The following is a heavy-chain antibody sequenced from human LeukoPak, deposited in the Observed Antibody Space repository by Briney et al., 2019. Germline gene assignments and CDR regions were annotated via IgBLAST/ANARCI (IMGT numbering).Heavy chain of an antibody. D-gene: IGHD3-22*01. Sequence: PGRSLRLSCAASGFTFISYGMHWVRQAPGKGLEWVAVISYDGSNKYYADSVKGRFTISRDNSKTPLYLHMNSLRAEDTAVYYCAKDNRRITMIVVVIPASLTFDYWGQGTLVTVSS. J-gene: IGHJ4*02. V-gene: IGHV3-30*18. CDR2: ISYDGSNK. CDR1: GFTFISYG. CDR3: AKDNRRITMIVVVIPASLTFDY.